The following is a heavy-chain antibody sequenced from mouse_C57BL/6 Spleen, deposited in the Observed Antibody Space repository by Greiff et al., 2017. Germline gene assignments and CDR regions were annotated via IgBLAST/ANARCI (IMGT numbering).Heavy chain of an antibody. Sequence: VKLQQSGAELVRPGTSVKMSCKASGYTFTNYWIGWAKQRPGHGLEWIGDIYPGGGYTNYNEKFKGKGTLTADKSSSTAYMQVSSLTSEDSAIYYCARHADYDGSKTPFDVWGTGTPVTVSS. D-gene: IGHD1-1*01. J-gene: IGHJ1*03. CDR1: GYTFTNYW. CDR3: ARHADYDGSKTPFDV. V-gene: IGHV1-63*01. CDR2: IYPGGGYT.